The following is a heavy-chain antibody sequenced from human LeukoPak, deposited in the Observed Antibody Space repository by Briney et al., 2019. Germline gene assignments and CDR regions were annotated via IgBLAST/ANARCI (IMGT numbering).Heavy chain of an antibody. CDR3: SRDYDFWSGYYDY. Sequence: PGGSLRLSCAASGFTFSSYWMSWVRQAPGKGLEWVANIKQDGSEKYYVDSVKGRFTISRDNAKNSLYLQMTSLRAEGTAVYYCSRDYDFWSGYYDYWGQGTLVTVSS. D-gene: IGHD3-3*01. V-gene: IGHV3-7*01. CDR2: IKQDGSEK. CDR1: GFTFSSYW. J-gene: IGHJ4*02.